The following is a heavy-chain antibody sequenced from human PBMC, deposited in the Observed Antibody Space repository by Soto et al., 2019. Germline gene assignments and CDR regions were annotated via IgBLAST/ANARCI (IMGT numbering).Heavy chain of an antibody. J-gene: IGHJ6*02. Sequence: QVQLLQSGAEVKKPGASVTVSCKASGYKFTTYGITWVRQAPGQGLEWLGGISTYNGNTDYAQNLQDRVTMTTETSTSTAYLEVRSLTSDDTAVYFCARGVGTNGLDVWGQGTTVTVSS. CDR3: ARGVGTNGLDV. CDR2: ISTYNGNT. CDR1: GYKFTTYG. V-gene: IGHV1-18*04. D-gene: IGHD7-27*01.